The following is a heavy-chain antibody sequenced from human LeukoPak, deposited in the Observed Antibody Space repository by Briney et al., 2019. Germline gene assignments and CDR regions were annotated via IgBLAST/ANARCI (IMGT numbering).Heavy chain of an antibody. CDR3: ARDSGDDAFDI. J-gene: IGHJ3*02. CDR2: ISSNGDST. Sequence: GGSLRLSCAASGFTFSSYAMHWVRQAPGKGLEYVSAISSNGDSTYYANSVKGRFTISRDNSKNTLYLQMGSLRAEDMAVYYCARDSGDDAFDIWGQGTMVTVSS. V-gene: IGHV3-64*01. D-gene: IGHD3-10*01. CDR1: GFTFSSYA.